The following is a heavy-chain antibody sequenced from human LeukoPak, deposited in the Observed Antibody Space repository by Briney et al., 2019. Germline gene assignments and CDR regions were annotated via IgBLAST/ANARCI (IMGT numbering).Heavy chain of an antibody. CDR1: GGSISSYY. CDR3: ARDSVGARGRYGWFDP. V-gene: IGHV4-59*12. CDR2: IYYSGST. D-gene: IGHD1-26*01. Sequence: SETLSLTCTVSGGSISSYYWSWIRQPPGKGLEWIGDIYYSGSTNYNPSLKSRVTMSVDTSKNQFSLKLSSVTAADTAVYYCARDSVGARGRYGWFDPWGQGTLVTVSS. J-gene: IGHJ5*02.